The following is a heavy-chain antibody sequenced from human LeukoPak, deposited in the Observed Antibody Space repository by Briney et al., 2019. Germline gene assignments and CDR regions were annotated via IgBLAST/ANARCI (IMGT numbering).Heavy chain of an antibody. J-gene: IGHJ4*02. CDR1: GYTFTSYG. CDR2: ISAYNGNT. V-gene: IGHV1-18*01. Sequence: GASVKVSCKASGYTFTSYGISWVRQAPGQGLEWMGWISAYNGNTNYAQKLQGRVTMTTDTSTSTAYMELRSLRTDDTAVYYCARDFSPHDYGDYVGYWGQGTLVTVSS. D-gene: IGHD4-17*01. CDR3: ARDFSPHDYGDYVGY.